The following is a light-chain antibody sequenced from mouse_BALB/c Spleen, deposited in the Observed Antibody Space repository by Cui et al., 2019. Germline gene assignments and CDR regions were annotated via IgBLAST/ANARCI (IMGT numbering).Light chain of an antibody. J-gene: IGKJ1*01. CDR1: PGVSY. Sequence: QIVLTQAPAIMSASPGEKVTITCSASPGVSYIYWYQQKPGSSPRRLIYDTSNLASGVPVRFSGSGSGTSYSLTISRMEAEDAAAYYCQQWSSYPRTFGGGTKLEIK. CDR2: DTS. V-gene: IGKV4-55*01. CDR3: QQWSSYPRT.